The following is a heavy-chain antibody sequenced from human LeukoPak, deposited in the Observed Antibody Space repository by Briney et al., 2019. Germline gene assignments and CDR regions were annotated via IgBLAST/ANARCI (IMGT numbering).Heavy chain of an antibody. J-gene: IGHJ4*02. CDR1: GYTFTSYG. V-gene: IGHV1-18*01. CDR2: ISAYNGNT. D-gene: IGHD6-13*01. Sequence: ASVKVSCKASGYTFTSYGISWVRQAPGQGLEWMGWISAYNGNTNFAQKLQGRVTMTTDTSTSTAYMELRSLRSDDTAVYYCARDIAAAGFYDYWGQGTLVTVSS. CDR3: ARDIAAAGFYDY.